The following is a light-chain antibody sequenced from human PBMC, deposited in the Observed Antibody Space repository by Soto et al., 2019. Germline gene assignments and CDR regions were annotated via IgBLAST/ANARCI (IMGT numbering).Light chain of an antibody. CDR2: DAS. Sequence: EIVLTQSPGTLSLSPGERATLSCRASQSVSSSYLAWYQQKPGQAPRLLIYDASSRATGIPDRFSGSGSGTDFTLTISRLEREDFAVYYCQQYGSSPETFGQGTKVEIK. V-gene: IGKV3-20*01. CDR1: QSVSSSY. CDR3: QQYGSSPET. J-gene: IGKJ1*01.